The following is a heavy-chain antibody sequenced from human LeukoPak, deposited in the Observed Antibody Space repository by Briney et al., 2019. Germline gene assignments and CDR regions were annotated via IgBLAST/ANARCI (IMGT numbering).Heavy chain of an antibody. Sequence: SETLSLTCTVSGGSISSYYWSWIRQPAGKGLVWIGRIYTSGSTNYNPSLKSRVTMSVDTSKNQFSLKLSSVTAADTAVYYCARAVVPAARPGYYFDYWGQGTLVTVSS. D-gene: IGHD2-2*02. V-gene: IGHV4-4*07. CDR3: ARAVVPAARPGYYFDY. J-gene: IGHJ4*02. CDR1: GGSISSYY. CDR2: IYTSGST.